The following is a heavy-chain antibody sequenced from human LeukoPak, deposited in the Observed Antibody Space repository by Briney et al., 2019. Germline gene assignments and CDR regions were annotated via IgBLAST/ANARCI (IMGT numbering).Heavy chain of an antibody. J-gene: IGHJ4*02. Sequence: ASVKVSCKVSGYTLTELSMHWVRQAPGKGLEWMGGFDPEDGETIYAQKFQGRVTMTEDTSTDTAYMELSSLRSEDTAVYYCATDLDPNPQWLVIDYWGQGTLVTVSS. D-gene: IGHD6-19*01. CDR1: GYTLTELS. CDR3: ATDLDPNPQWLVIDY. V-gene: IGHV1-24*01. CDR2: FDPEDGET.